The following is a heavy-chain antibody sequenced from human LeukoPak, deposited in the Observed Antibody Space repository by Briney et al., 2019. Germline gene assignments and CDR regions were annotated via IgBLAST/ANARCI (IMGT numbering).Heavy chain of an antibody. CDR1: GFTFSDFC. Sequence: GGSRLSCAVSGFTFSDFCMNWVRQAPGKGLEWVSHITSNGDTIKFADSVKGRFTISRDNAKNSLYLQMNSLRAEDTAVYYCARRFREGYCSGGSCYSFGYWGQGTLVTVSS. CDR2: ITSNGDTI. V-gene: IGHV3-48*01. D-gene: IGHD2-15*01. CDR3: ARRFREGYCSGGSCYSFGY. J-gene: IGHJ4*02.